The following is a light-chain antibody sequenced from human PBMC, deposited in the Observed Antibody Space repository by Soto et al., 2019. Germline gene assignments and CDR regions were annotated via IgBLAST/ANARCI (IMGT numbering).Light chain of an antibody. CDR3: QQRSSWPLT. V-gene: IGKV3-15*01. CDR1: QSVSSN. CDR2: GAS. J-gene: IGKJ4*02. Sequence: EIVMTQSPATLSVSPGERATLSCRASQSVSSNLAWYQQKPGQAPRLLIYGASTRATGIPARFSGSGSGTEFTLTISGLQPEDLATYYCQQRSSWPLTFGGGTKVDI.